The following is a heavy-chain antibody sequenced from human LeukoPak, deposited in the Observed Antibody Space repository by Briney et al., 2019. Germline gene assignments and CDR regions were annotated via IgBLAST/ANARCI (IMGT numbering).Heavy chain of an antibody. CDR2: ISYDGSNK. D-gene: IGHD2-2*01. J-gene: IGHJ5*02. CDR1: GFTFSSYG. V-gene: IGHV3-30*03. Sequence: GGSLRLSCAASGFTFSSYGMHWVRQAPGKGLEWVAVISYDGSNKYYADSVKGRFTISRDNSKNTLYLQMNSLRAEDTAVYYCARGNVVVVPAASWFDPWGQGTLVTVSS. CDR3: ARGNVVVVPAASWFDP.